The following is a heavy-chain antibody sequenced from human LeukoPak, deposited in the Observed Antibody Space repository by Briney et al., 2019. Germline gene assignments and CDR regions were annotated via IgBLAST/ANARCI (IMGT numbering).Heavy chain of an antibody. CDR2: IIPILGIA. V-gene: IGHV1-69*04. CDR1: GGTFSSYA. D-gene: IGHD3-22*01. J-gene: IGHJ4*02. CDR3: ARDNPDSGYLDDY. Sequence: ASVKVSCKASGGTFSSYAISWVRQAPGQGLEWMGRIIPILGIANYAQTFQGRVTITADKSTSTAYMELSSLRSEDTAVHYCARDNPDSGYLDDYWGQGTLVTVSS.